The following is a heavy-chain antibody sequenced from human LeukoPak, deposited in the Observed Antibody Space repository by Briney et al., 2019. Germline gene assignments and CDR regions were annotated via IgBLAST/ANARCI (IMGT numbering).Heavy chain of an antibody. V-gene: IGHV1-46*01. D-gene: IGHD6-13*01. J-gene: IGHJ3*02. CDR3: ASHAATDTDAFDI. Sequence: ASVKVSCKASGNTLTRHYMHWVRRAPGQGLEWTGIINPSGISTRYVQKFQGRVTVTRDTSTSTVYMELSSLRSEDTAVYYCASHAATDTDAFDIWGQGTMVTVSP. CDR2: INPSGIST. CDR1: GNTLTRHY.